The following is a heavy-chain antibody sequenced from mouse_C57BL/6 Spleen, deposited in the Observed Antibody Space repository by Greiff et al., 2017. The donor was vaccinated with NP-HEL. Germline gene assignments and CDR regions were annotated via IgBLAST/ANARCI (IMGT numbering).Heavy chain of an antibody. J-gene: IGHJ4*01. Sequence: QVQLQQSGAELARPGASVKLSCKASGYTFTSYGISWVKQRTGQGLEWIGEIYPRSGNTYYNEKFKGKATLTADKSSSTAYMELRSLTPEDSAVYFCARKNSSGYEDYAMDYWGQGTSVTVSS. V-gene: IGHV1-81*01. CDR3: ARKNSSGYEDYAMDY. CDR2: IYPRSGNT. D-gene: IGHD3-2*02. CDR1: GYTFTSYG.